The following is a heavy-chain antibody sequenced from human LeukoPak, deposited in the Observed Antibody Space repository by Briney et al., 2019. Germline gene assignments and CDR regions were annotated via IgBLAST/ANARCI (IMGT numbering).Heavy chain of an antibody. CDR2: SSDDGSIT. V-gene: IGHV3-74*01. CDR1: GFTFSRDC. D-gene: IGHD5-18*01. Sequence: GGSLTLSCAASGFTFSRDCMHWVPQAPGKGLLWVSRSSDDGSITRYADCVEVRLHISRDNAQNSLYLQMNSVRAEDRALYYCAKVRDTAMVIWDAFDIWGRGTMVSVS. CDR3: AKVRDTAMVIWDAFDI. J-gene: IGHJ3*02.